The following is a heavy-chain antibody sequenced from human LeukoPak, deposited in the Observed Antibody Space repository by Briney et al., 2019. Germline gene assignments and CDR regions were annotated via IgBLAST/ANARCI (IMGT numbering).Heavy chain of an antibody. D-gene: IGHD5-18*01. V-gene: IGHV3-43*02. CDR1: GLTFDDYA. CDR3: AKDVDVDTAMAFDY. Sequence: GGSLRLSCAASGLTFDDYAMYWVRQAPGKGLEWVSLISGDGGSTYYADSVKGRFTISRDNSKNSLYLQMNSLRTEDTALYYCAKDVDVDTAMAFDYWGQGTLVTVSS. CDR2: ISGDGGST. J-gene: IGHJ4*02.